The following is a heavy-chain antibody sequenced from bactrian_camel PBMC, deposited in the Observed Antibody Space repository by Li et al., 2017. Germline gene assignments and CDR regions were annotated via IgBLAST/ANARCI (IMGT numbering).Heavy chain of an antibody. J-gene: IGHJ6*01. D-gene: IGHD1*01. CDR3: VRDTDATESFVY. Sequence: QLVESGGDLVRPGGSLRLSCAASGFTFSSYYMTWVRQAPGKGFEWVSAITRTDATTYYANSVKGRFTISRDNTKNTMYLQMSTLKPEDTAVYYCVRDTDATESFVYWGQGTQVTVSS. V-gene: IGHV3S40*01. CDR2: ITRTDATT. CDR1: GFTFSSYY.